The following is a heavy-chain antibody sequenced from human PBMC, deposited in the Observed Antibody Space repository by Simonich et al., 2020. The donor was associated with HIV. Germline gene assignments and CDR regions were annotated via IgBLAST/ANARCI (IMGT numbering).Heavy chain of an antibody. CDR2: INHSGST. CDR3: ATSSGWYRIDY. Sequence: VQLQQWGAGLLKPSETLSLTCAVYGGSFSGYYWSWIRQPPGKGLEWIGEINHSGSTNYNPSLKSRVTISIDKSKNQFSLKLSAVTAADTAVYYCATSSGWYRIDYWGQGTLVIVSS. J-gene: IGHJ4*02. V-gene: IGHV4-34*01. D-gene: IGHD6-19*01. CDR1: GGSFSGYY.